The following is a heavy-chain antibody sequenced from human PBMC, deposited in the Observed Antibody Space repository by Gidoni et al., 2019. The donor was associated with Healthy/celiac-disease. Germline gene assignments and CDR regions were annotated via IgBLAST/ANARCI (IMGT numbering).Heavy chain of an antibody. J-gene: IGHJ4*02. Sequence: EVQLVESGGGLVKPVGCLRLPCAASGFPVHRYSMNWIRQAPGKGLEWVSSISSSSSYIYYADSVKGRFTISRDNAKNSLYLQMNSLRAEDTAVYYCAREGRGRARYGQTDYWGQGTLVTVSS. V-gene: IGHV3-21*01. D-gene: IGHD1-26*01. CDR1: GFPVHRYS. CDR3: AREGRGRARYGQTDY. CDR2: ISSSSSYI.